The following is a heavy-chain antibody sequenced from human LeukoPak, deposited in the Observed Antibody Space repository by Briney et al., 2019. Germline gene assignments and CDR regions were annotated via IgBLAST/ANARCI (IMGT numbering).Heavy chain of an antibody. CDR1: AGSISSYY. V-gene: IGHV4-4*07. J-gene: IGHJ3*02. CDR3: ARGSLPGAFDI. CDR2: IYTSGST. Sequence: PSQTLSLTCTVSAGSISSYYWSWIRQPAGKVLEWIGRIYTSGSTKYNPSLTSRVTMSVDTSKNQFSLTLSSVTAADTAVYYCARGSLPGAFDIWGQGTMVTVSS.